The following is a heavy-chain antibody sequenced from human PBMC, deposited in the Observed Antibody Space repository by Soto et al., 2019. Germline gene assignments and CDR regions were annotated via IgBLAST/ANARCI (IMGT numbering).Heavy chain of an antibody. CDR3: ATGTADRWFGELSLPFDP. V-gene: IGHV4-30-4*01. CDR2: IYYSGST. Sequence: QVQLQESGPGLVKPSQTLSLTCTVSGGSISSGDYYWSWIRQPPGKGLEWIGYIYYSGSTYYNPSLKSLVTISLDTSKNQFSLKLSSVTAADTAVYYCATGTADRWFGELSLPFDPWGQGTLVTVSS. CDR1: GGSISSGDYY. D-gene: IGHD3-10*01. J-gene: IGHJ5*02.